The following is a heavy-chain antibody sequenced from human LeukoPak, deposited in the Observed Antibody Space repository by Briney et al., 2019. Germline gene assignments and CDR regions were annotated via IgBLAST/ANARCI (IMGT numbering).Heavy chain of an antibody. J-gene: IGHJ4*02. V-gene: IGHV3-74*01. CDR3: AKDLGYREGFDY. CDR2: ISPTGSTT. CDR1: GFSFSGHW. Sequence: GGSLRLSCIASGFSFSGHWMHWARQLPGKGLVWVSRISPTGSTTSYADSVKGRFTVSRDNAKNTLYLQVNNLRAEDTAVYYCAKDLGYREGFDYWGQGTLVTVSS. D-gene: IGHD3-16*01.